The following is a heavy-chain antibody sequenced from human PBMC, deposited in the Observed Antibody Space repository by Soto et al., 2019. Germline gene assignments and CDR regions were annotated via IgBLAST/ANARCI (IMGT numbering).Heavy chain of an antibody. D-gene: IGHD3-22*01. CDR3: ARGHEDSNVDY. J-gene: IGHJ4*02. CDR1: GGSFSGYY. Sequence: PSETLSLTCAVYGGSFSGYYWSWIRQPPGKGLEWIGEINHSGSTNYNPSLKSRVTISVDTSKNQFSLKLSSVTAADTAVYYCARGHEDSNVDYWGQGTLVTVSS. V-gene: IGHV4-34*01. CDR2: INHSGST.